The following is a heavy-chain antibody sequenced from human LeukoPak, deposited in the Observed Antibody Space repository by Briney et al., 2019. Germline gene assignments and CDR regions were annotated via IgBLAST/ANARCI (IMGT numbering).Heavy chain of an antibody. Sequence: PGGSLRLSCAASGFTFSSYWMHWVRQAPGKGLVRVSLISSDGSTTSYADSVKGRFTISRDNAKNTVYLQMNSLRAEDTAVYYCARRFVTVTTFGSSYYFDYWGQGTLVTVSS. J-gene: IGHJ4*02. CDR1: GFTFSSYW. CDR3: ARRFVTVTTFGSSYYFDY. CDR2: ISSDGSTT. D-gene: IGHD3-16*01. V-gene: IGHV3-74*01.